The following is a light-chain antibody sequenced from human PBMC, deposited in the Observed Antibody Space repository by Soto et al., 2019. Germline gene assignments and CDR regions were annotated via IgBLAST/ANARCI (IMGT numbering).Light chain of an antibody. J-gene: IGLJ2*01. V-gene: IGLV2-14*01. CDR3: SSYTSSTTVV. Sequence: QSALTQPASVSGSPGQAITISCTGTSSDVGGYKYVSWYQQHPGKAPKLMIYEVSNRPSGVSHRFSGSKSGNTASLTISGHQDEDEADYYCSSYTSSTTVVFGGGTKLTVL. CDR1: SSDVGGYKY. CDR2: EVS.